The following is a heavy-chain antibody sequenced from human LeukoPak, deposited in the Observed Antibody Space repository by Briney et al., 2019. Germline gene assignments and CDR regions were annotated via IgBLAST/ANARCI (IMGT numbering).Heavy chain of an antibody. D-gene: IGHD6-19*01. CDR1: GYTFTSYT. CDR2: ISTYNGNT. J-gene: IGHJ4*02. CDR3: ARSSGIMGPTTPDY. V-gene: IGHV1-18*01. Sequence: ASVKVSCKASGYTFTSYTVTWVRQAPDQRLEWVSLISTYNGNTNYVQNLQSRVTMITDAFTNTAYMELRDLRSDDTAVYYWARSSGIMGPTTPDYWGQGTLVAVSS.